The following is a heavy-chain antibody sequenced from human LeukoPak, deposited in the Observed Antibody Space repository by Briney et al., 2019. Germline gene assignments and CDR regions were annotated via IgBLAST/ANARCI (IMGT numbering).Heavy chain of an antibody. D-gene: IGHD6-13*01. J-gene: IGHJ5*02. CDR3: AKSSSWYGGDNWFDP. CDR1: GFTFSSYA. V-gene: IGHV3-23*01. Sequence: GGSLRLSCAASGFTFSSYAMSWVRQAPGKGLEWVSAISGSGGSTYYADSVKGRFTISRDNSKNTLYLRMNSLRAEDTAVYYCAKSSSWYGGDNWFDPWGQGTLVTVSS. CDR2: ISGSGGST.